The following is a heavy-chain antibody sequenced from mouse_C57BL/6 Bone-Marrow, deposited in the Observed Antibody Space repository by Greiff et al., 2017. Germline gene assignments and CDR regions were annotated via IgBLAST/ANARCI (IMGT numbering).Heavy chain of an antibody. CDR2: IHPSDSDT. CDR3: AIDGSSYFYWYFDV. Sequence: QVQLQQPGAELVKPGASVKVSCKASGYTFTSYWMHWVKQRPGQGLEWIGRIHPSDSDTNYNQKFKGKATLTVDKSSSTAYMQLSSLTSEDSAVDYCAIDGSSYFYWYFDVWGTGTTVTVSS. J-gene: IGHJ1*03. V-gene: IGHV1-74*01. D-gene: IGHD1-1*01. CDR1: GYTFTSYW.